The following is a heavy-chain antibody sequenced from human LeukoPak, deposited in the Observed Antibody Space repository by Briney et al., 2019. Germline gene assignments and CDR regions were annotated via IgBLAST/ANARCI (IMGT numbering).Heavy chain of an antibody. CDR2: VYHSGGT. J-gene: IGHJ5*02. D-gene: IGHD3-10*01. Sequence: SETLFLTCTVSGGSISGYYWTWIRQPPGKGLEWIGYVYHSGGTSYNPSLKSRVTIAVDTSKNQFSLKLTSVTAADTAVYYCARDNADYASGGDWFDPWGQGTLVTVSS. V-gene: IGHV4-59*01. CDR3: ARDNADYASGGDWFDP. CDR1: GGSISGYY.